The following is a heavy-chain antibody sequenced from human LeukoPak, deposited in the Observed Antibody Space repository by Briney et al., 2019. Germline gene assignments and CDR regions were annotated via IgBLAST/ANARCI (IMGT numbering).Heavy chain of an antibody. CDR1: GGSISGYY. Sequence: PSETLSLTCTVSGGSISGYYWSWFRQPPGKGLEWIGYIYYSGITNYNPSLKSRVTISVDTSKNQFSLKLSSVTAADTAMYYCARGRPVFGWWGQGTLVTVSS. D-gene: IGHD3-9*01. V-gene: IGHV4-59*12. CDR3: ARGRPVFGW. CDR2: IYYSGIT. J-gene: IGHJ4*02.